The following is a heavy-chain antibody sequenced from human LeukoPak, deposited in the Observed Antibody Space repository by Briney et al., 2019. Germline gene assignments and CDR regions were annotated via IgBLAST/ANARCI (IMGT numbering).Heavy chain of an antibody. J-gene: IGHJ4*02. V-gene: IGHV4-61*02. D-gene: IGHD2-8*02. CDR2: IYIRGST. Sequence: PPQTLSLTCTVSGGSISSGSYYWSWIRQPAGKGLEWIGRIYIRGSTSYNPALKSRVTISVDTSKNQFSLKLSSVTAADMAVYYCARGYWFYFDYWGQGTLVTVSS. CDR3: ARGYWFYFDY. CDR1: GGSISSGSYY.